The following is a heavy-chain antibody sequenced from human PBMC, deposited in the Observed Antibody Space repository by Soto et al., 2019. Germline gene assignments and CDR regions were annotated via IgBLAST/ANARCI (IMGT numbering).Heavy chain of an antibody. D-gene: IGHD1-26*01. J-gene: IGHJ4*02. CDR1: GFTFSSYS. Sequence: EVQLVESGGGLVQPGGSLRLSCAASGFTFSSYSMNWVRQAPGKGLEWVSYISSSSSTIYYADSVKGRFTISRDNAKNSRDLQMNSLRAGDTAVYYWARVGWGRDAGLWGQGTLVTVSS. CDR3: ARVGWGRDAGL. V-gene: IGHV3-48*01. CDR2: ISSSSSTI.